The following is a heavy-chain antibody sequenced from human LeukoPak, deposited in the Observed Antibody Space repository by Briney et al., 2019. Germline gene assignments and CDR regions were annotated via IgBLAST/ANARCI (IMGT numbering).Heavy chain of an antibody. Sequence: GGSLRLSCAASGFTSSSYGMHWVRQAPGKGLEWVAVIWYDGSNKYYADSVKGRFTISRDNSKNTLYLQMNSLGAEDTAVYYCARTTRAMVANFDYWGQGTLVTVSS. D-gene: IGHD5-18*01. CDR3: ARTTRAMVANFDY. V-gene: IGHV3-33*01. J-gene: IGHJ4*02. CDR2: IWYDGSNK. CDR1: GFTSSSYG.